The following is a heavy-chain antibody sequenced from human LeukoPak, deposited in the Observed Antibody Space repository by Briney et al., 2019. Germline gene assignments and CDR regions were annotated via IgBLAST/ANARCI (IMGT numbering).Heavy chain of an antibody. J-gene: IGHJ6*03. D-gene: IGHD3-22*01. CDR1: GFSISSENY. CDR2: IYHTGRT. V-gene: IGHV4-38-2*01. CDR3: ARLGYYYYYMDV. Sequence: SETLSLTCAVSGFSISSENYWGWIRQPPGKGLEWIGSIYHTGRTYYNPSPKSRVTISVDTSKNQFSLKLNSVTAAHSAVYYCARLGYYYYYMDVWGRGTTVTVSS.